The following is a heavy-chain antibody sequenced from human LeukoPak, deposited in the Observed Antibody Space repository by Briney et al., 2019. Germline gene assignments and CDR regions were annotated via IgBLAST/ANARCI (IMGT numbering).Heavy chain of an antibody. V-gene: IGHV3-21*01. D-gene: IGHD2-8*01. CDR3: ARDPVDGLFDY. CDR1: GFTFSSYS. J-gene: IGHJ4*02. CDR2: ISSSSSYI. Sequence: GGSLRLSCAASGFTFSSYSMNWVRQAPGKGLEWVSSISSSSSYIYYADSVKGRFAISRDNAENSLYLQMNSLRAEDTAVYYCARDPVDGLFDYWGQGTLVTVSS.